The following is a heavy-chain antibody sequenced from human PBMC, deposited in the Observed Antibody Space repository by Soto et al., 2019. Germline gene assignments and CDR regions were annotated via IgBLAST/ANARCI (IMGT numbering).Heavy chain of an antibody. Sequence: PGGSLRLSCAASGFTFSSYWMHWVRQDPGKGLVWVSHINLDGSDTTYADSVRGRFTISRDNAKNTLYLQMNSLRVEDTAVYYCVRDDPGLGLDYWGLGTLVTVSS. D-gene: IGHD1-26*01. CDR3: VRDDPGLGLDY. J-gene: IGHJ4*02. V-gene: IGHV3-74*01. CDR1: GFTFSSYW. CDR2: INLDGSDT.